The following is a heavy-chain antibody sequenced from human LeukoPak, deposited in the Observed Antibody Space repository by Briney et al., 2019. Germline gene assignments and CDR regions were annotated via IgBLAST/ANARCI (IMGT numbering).Heavy chain of an antibody. CDR3: ARDGTHGWELDY. J-gene: IGHJ4*02. D-gene: IGHD1-26*01. CDR2: IGTAGDT. Sequence: GGSLRLSFAASGFTFSSYDMHWVRQATGKGLEWVSAIGTAGDTYYPGSVKGRFTISRENAKNSLYLQMNSLRAGDTAVYYCARDGTHGWELDYWGQGTLVTVSS. V-gene: IGHV3-13*01. CDR1: GFTFSSYD.